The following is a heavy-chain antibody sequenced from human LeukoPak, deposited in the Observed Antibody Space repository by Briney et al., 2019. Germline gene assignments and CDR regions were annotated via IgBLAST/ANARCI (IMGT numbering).Heavy chain of an antibody. Sequence: SETLSLTCTVSGGSISSYYWSWLRQPPGKRLEWIGYIHYSGSTNHNPSLKSRVTISIDTSKNQFSLRLSSVTAADTAVYYCASSRDGYNSDYWGQGTLVTVSS. CDR1: GGSISSYY. V-gene: IGHV4-59*01. D-gene: IGHD5-24*01. J-gene: IGHJ4*02. CDR3: ASSRDGYNSDY. CDR2: IHYSGST.